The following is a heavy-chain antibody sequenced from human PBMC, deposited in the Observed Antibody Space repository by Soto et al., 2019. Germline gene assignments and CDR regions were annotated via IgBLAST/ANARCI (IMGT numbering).Heavy chain of an antibody. D-gene: IGHD3-10*01. CDR1: GFTFSSYA. J-gene: IGHJ4*02. CDR2: ISYDGSNK. CDR3: ARDPRFGELLGYFDY. Sequence: QVQLVESGGGVVQPGRSLRLSCAASGFTFSSYAMHWVRQAPGKGLEWVAVISYDGSNKYYADSVKGRFTISRDSSKNTLYLQMNSLRAEDTALYSCARDPRFGELLGYFDYWGQGTLVTVSS. V-gene: IGHV3-30-3*01.